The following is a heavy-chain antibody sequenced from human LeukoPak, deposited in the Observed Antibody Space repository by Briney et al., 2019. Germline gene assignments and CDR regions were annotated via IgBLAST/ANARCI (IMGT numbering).Heavy chain of an antibody. CDR1: GGSISSGSYY. Sequence: TLSLTCTVSGGSISSGSYYWSWIRQPAGKGLEWIGRIYTSGSTNYNPSLKSRVTISVDTSKNQFSLKLSSVTAADTAVYYCARDSEWQPIDYWGQRTLVTVSS. J-gene: IGHJ4*02. D-gene: IGHD3-3*01. CDR2: IYTSGST. V-gene: IGHV4-61*02. CDR3: ARDSEWQPIDY.